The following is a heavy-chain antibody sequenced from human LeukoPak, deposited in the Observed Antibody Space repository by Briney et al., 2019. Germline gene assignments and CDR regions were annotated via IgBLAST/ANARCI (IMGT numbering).Heavy chain of an antibody. CDR3: VRLQPNTGEWAFDI. Sequence: SETLSLTCTVSGGSISTYYWSWIRQPPGEGREWIGYISNGGSTKYNPSLKSRVTISVDTSKNQLSLKLRSVTAADTAVYHCVRLQPNTGEWAFDIWGQGTMVSVSS. J-gene: IGHJ3*02. D-gene: IGHD1-1*01. CDR2: ISNGGST. CDR1: GGSISTYY. V-gene: IGHV4-59*01.